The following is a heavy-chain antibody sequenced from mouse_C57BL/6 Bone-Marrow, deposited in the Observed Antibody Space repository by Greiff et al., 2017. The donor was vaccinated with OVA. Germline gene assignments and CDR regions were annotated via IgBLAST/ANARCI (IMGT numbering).Heavy chain of an antibody. CDR3: GIRPPYYFDY. V-gene: IGHV1-50*01. Sequence: QVQLQQPGAELVKPGASVKLSCKASGYTFTSYWMQWVKQRPGQGLEWIGEIDPSGSYTNYNQKFKGKATLTVDTSSSTAYMQLSSLTSEDSAVYYCGIRPPYYFDYWGRGTTLTVSS. D-gene: IGHD2-12*01. CDR2: IDPSGSYT. CDR1: GYTFTSYW. J-gene: IGHJ2*01.